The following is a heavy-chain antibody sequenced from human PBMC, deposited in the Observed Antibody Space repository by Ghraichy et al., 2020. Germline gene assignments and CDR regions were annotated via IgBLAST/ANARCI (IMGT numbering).Heavy chain of an antibody. Sequence: GGSLRLSCAASGFTFSSYSMNWVRQAPGKGLEWVSSISSSSSYIYYADSVKGRFTISRDNAKNSLYLQMNSLRAEDTAVYYCARGGKRRSSNGGSYHYYYYYYMDVWGKGTTVTVSS. CDR3: ARGGKRRSSNGGSYHYYYYYYMDV. V-gene: IGHV3-21*01. D-gene: IGHD1-26*01. CDR2: ISSSSSYI. CDR1: GFTFSSYS. J-gene: IGHJ6*03.